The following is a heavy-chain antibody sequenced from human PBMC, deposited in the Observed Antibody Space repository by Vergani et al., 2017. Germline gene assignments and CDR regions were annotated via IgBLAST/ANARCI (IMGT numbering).Heavy chain of an antibody. J-gene: IGHJ4*02. Sequence: QVKLQESGPGLVKPSETLSLTCTVSGASVNSYYWSWIRQPPGKGLEWMGYVSFRGDTLYDPSVTGRMTISLNTSSNQFSLDLTSVTAADTAVYYCARSRIYYGAGSPDYWGQGTLVTVSS. CDR2: VSFRGDT. V-gene: IGHV4-59*02. CDR1: GASVNSYY. D-gene: IGHD3-10*01. CDR3: ARSRIYYGAGSPDY.